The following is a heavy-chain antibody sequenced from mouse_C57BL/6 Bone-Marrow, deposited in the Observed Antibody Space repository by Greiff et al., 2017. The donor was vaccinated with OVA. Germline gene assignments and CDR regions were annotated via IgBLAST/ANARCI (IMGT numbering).Heavy chain of an antibody. V-gene: IGHV2-9-1*01. CDR3: ARIYYGNPHWYFDV. CDR1: GFSLTSYA. J-gene: IGHJ1*03. CDR2: IWTGGGT. D-gene: IGHD2-1*01. Sequence: VQVVESGPGLVAPSQSLSITCTVSGFSLTSYAISWVRQPPGKGLEWLGVIWTGGGTNYNSALKSRLSISKDNSKSQVFLKMNSLQTDDTARYYCARIYYGNPHWYFDVWGTGTTVTVSS.